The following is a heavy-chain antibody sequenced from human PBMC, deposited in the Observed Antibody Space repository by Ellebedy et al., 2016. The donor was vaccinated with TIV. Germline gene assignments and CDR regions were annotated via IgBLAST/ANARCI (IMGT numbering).Heavy chain of an antibody. CDR1: GFTFSSFG. CDR2: ISYDESHK. CDR3: ARDRDYCSRTSCYVGYEH. Sequence: GESLKISCAASGFTFSSFGMYWLRQAPGKGLEWVAVISYDESHKYYTDSVKGRFTISRDNSRNTVSLQMNSLRPEDTAVYYCARDRDYCSRTSCYVGYEHWGQGTLVTVSS. V-gene: IGHV3-30*03. J-gene: IGHJ4*02. D-gene: IGHD2-2*01.